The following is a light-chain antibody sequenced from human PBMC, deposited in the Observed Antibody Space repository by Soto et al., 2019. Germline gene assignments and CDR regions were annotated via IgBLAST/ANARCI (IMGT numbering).Light chain of an antibody. CDR3: QQYGKYPWT. V-gene: IGKV1-5*03. Sequence: DIQMTQSPSTLSASVGDRVTITCRASQSISVWLAWYQQRPGKAPTLLIYKASSLQSGVPSRFSGSGSGAVFTLTISSRQPDDFATYYCQQYGKYPWTFGQGTKVEI. CDR1: QSISVW. CDR2: KAS. J-gene: IGKJ1*01.